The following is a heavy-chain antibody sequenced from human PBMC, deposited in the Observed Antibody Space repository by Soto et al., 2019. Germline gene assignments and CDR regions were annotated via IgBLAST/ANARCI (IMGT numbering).Heavy chain of an antibody. Sequence: VQLVESGGGVVQPGRSLRLSCAASGFTFSSYAMHWVRQAPGKGLEWVAVISYDGSNKYYADSVKGRFTISRDNSKNTLYLQMNSLRAEDTAVYYCARETSGWSVGCFDYWGQGTLVTVSS. CDR3: ARETSGWSVGCFDY. V-gene: IGHV3-30-3*01. CDR1: GFTFSSYA. CDR2: ISYDGSNK. J-gene: IGHJ4*02. D-gene: IGHD6-19*01.